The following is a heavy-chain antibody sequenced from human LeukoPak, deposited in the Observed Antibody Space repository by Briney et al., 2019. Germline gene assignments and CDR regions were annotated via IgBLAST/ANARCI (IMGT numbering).Heavy chain of an antibody. J-gene: IGHJ4*02. V-gene: IGHV3-21*01. D-gene: IGHD4-17*01. CDR3: ARVAAYGEHFDF. CDR1: GVTFSSYT. Sequence: GGSLRLSCSASGVTFSSYTMNWVRQAPGKGLEWVSSISSGSIDIFYADSVRGRFTISRDNAKNSLYLQMNSLRAEDTAVYYCARVAAYGEHFDFWGRGILVTVSS. CDR2: ISSGSIDI.